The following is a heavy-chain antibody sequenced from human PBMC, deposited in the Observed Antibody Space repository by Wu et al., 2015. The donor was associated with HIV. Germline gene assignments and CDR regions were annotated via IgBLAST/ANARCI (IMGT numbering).Heavy chain of an antibody. J-gene: IGHJ3*02. CDR2: FDPEDGET. Sequence: QVQLVQSGAEVKKPGASVKVSCKVSGYTLTELSMHWVRQAPGKGLEWMGGFDPEDGETIYAQKFQGRVTMTEDTSTDTAYMELSSLRSEDTAVYYCATDRIVGATTDRVDAFDIWGQGTMVTVSS. CDR1: GYTLTELS. CDR3: ATDRIVGATTDRVDAFDI. D-gene: IGHD1-26*01. V-gene: IGHV1-24*01.